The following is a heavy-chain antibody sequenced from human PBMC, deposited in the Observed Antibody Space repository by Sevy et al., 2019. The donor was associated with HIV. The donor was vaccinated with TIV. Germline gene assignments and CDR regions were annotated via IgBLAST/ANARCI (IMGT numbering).Heavy chain of an antibody. CDR1: GFTFSSYA. Sequence: GGSLRLSCAASGFTFSSYAMTWVRQAPGKGLEWVSVISGSGGSTYYADPVKGRFTISRDNSKNTLYLQMNSLRAEDTAVYYCAKDIGSDYYESTGDAFDIWGQGTMVTVSS. J-gene: IGHJ3*02. V-gene: IGHV3-23*01. D-gene: IGHD3-22*01. CDR3: AKDIGSDYYESTGDAFDI. CDR2: ISGSGGST.